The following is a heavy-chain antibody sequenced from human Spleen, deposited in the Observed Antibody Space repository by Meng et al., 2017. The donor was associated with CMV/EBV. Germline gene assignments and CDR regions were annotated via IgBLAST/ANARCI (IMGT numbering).Heavy chain of an antibody. V-gene: IGHV3-13*01. CDR2: IGTVGDT. CDR1: GFTFSTYD. CDR3: ARARSPTHFDY. Sequence: GGSLRLSCTASGFTFSTYDVHWVRQPTGKGLEWVSSIGTVGDTYSIGSVKGRFIISREDAKNSVYLQMNGLRDGDTGLYYCARARSPTHFDYWGQGALVTVSS. J-gene: IGHJ4*02.